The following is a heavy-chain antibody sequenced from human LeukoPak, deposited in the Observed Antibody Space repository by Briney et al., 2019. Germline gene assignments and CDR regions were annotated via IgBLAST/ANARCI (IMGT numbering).Heavy chain of an antibody. CDR2: INHSGST. J-gene: IGHJ4*02. CDR1: GGSFSGYY. Sequence: SRTLSLTCAVYGGSFSGYYWSWIRQPPGKGLEWIGEINHSGSTNYNPSLKSRVTISVDTSKNQFSLKLSSVTAADTAVYYCARGDRTYGYVYWGQGTLVTVSS. D-gene: IGHD5-18*01. V-gene: IGHV4-34*01. CDR3: ARGDRTYGYVY.